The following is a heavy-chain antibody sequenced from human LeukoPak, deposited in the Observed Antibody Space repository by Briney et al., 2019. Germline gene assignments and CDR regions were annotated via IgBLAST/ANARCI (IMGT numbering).Heavy chain of an antibody. CDR1: GGTFSSYA. V-gene: IGHV1-69*13. J-gene: IGHJ5*02. D-gene: IGHD3-3*01. Sequence: SVKVSCKASGGTFSSYAISWVRQAPGQGLEWMGGIIPIFGTANYAQKFQGRVAITADESTSTAYMELSSLRSEDTAVYYCASHDYDFWSGYYTDVNWFDPWGQGTLVTVSP. CDR2: IIPIFGTA. CDR3: ASHDYDFWSGYYTDVNWFDP.